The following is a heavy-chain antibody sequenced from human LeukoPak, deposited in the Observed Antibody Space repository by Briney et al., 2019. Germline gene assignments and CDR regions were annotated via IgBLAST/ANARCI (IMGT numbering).Heavy chain of an antibody. CDR2: ISDSGSTA. D-gene: IGHD3-22*01. J-gene: IGHJ4*02. V-gene: IGHV3-23*01. CDR1: GFTFSNYA. Sequence: PGGSLRLSCGASGFTFSNYAMSWVRQAPGKGLEWVSDISDSGSTAFYADSVKGRFTSSRDNPKSTLYLQMNSLRAEDTAVYYCARDYYDSSGRFDYWGQGTLVTVSS. CDR3: ARDYYDSSGRFDY.